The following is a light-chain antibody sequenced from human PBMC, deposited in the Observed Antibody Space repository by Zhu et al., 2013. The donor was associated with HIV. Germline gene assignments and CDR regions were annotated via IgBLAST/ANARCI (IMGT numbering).Light chain of an antibody. J-gene: IGKJ2*01. CDR3: QHYGSSYT. V-gene: IGKV3-20*01. CDR1: QSVSNN. Sequence: EVVMTQSPGTLSVSPGERATLSCRASQSVSNNLAWYQQIPGRAPRLLIYGASTRATGVPDKFSGSGSGTDFTLTISRLEPEDVAVYYCQHYGSSYTFGQGTKLEIK. CDR2: GAS.